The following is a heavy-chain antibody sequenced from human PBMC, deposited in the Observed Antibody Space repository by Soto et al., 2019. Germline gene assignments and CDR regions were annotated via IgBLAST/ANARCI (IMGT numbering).Heavy chain of an antibody. CDR1: GFTFSSYA. D-gene: IGHD1-26*01. Sequence: EVQLLESGGGLVQPGGSLRLSCAASGFTFSSYAMSWVRQAPGKGLEWVSAISGGGGSTYYADSVKGRFTISRDNSKNTLYLQMNGLRAEDTAVYYCAKDGRRWDLPADYWGQGALVTVSS. J-gene: IGHJ4*02. CDR2: ISGGGGST. CDR3: AKDGRRWDLPADY. V-gene: IGHV3-23*01.